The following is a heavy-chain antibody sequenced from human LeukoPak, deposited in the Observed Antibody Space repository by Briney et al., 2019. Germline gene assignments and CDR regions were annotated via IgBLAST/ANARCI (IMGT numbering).Heavy chain of an antibody. CDR2: IYYSGST. V-gene: IGHV4-59*01. Sequence: SETLSLTCTVSGGSISSYYWSWIRQPPGKGLEWIGYIYYSGSTNYSPSLKSRVTISVDTSKNQFSLKLSSVTAADTAVYYCARDLYDYGDYFDAFDIWGQGTMVTVSS. CDR1: GGSISSYY. CDR3: ARDLYDYGDYFDAFDI. J-gene: IGHJ3*02. D-gene: IGHD4-17*01.